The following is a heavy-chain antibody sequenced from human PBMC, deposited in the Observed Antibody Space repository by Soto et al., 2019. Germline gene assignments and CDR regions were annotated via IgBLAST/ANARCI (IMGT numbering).Heavy chain of an antibody. V-gene: IGHV4-31*03. CDR1: GGSISRGGYY. D-gene: IGHD3-22*01. J-gene: IGHJ4*02. Sequence: PLETLSLTCTVSGGSISRGGYYWSWVRQHPGKGLEWIGYISYSGSTYYNPSLESRVTISVDTSKNQFSLKLSSVTAADTAVYYCARDALSRDSIWGQGTLVTVSS. CDR2: ISYSGST. CDR3: ARDALSRDSI.